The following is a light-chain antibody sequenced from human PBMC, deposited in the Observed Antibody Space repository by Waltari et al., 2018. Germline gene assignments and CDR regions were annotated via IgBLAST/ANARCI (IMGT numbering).Light chain of an antibody. CDR3: QQYNSAPFT. J-gene: IGKJ3*01. CDR1: QGISSY. V-gene: IGKV1-16*01. CDR2: YAS. Sequence: EIKMNQSPSSLSASVGDTVTITSRASQGISSYLAWYQQKPGKAPKPLIYYASNLESGVPSRFSGSGSGTEFTLTISSLQPEDFATFYCQQYNSAPFTFGPGTKLDIK.